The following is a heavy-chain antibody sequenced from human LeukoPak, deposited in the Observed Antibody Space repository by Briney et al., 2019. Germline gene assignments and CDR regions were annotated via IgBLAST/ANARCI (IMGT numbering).Heavy chain of an antibody. D-gene: IGHD3-10*01. CDR3: ASAYYYGSGSHANYYYYYMDV. V-gene: IGHV1-18*01. CDR2: ISAYNGNT. CDR1: GYTFTSYG. Sequence: ASVKVSCKASGYTFTSYGISWVRQAPGQGLEWMGWISAYNGNTNYAQKLQGRVTMTTDTSISTAYMELSRLRSDDTAVYYCASAYYYGSGSHANYYYYYMDVWGKGTTVTISS. J-gene: IGHJ6*03.